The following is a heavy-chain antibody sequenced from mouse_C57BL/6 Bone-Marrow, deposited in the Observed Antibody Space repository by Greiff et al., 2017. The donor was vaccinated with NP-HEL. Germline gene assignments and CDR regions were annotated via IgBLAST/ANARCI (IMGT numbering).Heavy chain of an antibody. J-gene: IGHJ2*01. D-gene: IGHD2-12*01. V-gene: IGHV14-4*01. Sequence: EVQLQQSGAELVRPGASVKLSCTASGFNIKDDYMHWVKQRPEQGLEWIGWIDPENGDTEYASKFQGKATITADTSSNTAYLQLSRLTSEDTAVYYCTSTLLQFPYYFDYWGQGTTLTVSS. CDR3: TSTLLQFPYYFDY. CDR2: IDPENGDT. CDR1: GFNIKDDY.